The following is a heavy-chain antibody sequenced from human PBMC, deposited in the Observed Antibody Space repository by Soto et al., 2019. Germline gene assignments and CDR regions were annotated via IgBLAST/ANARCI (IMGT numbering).Heavy chain of an antibody. CDR3: ARDSGSYPDY. D-gene: IGHD1-26*01. V-gene: IGHV4-59*01. J-gene: IGHJ4*02. Sequence: QVQLQESGPGLVKPSETLSLTCTVSGGSISSYYWSWIRQPPGKGLEWIGYIYYSGSTNYNPTLKSRVTLSVDTSKNQFSLKLSSVTAADTAVYYCARDSGSYPDYGGQGTLVTVSS. CDR2: IYYSGST. CDR1: GGSISSYY.